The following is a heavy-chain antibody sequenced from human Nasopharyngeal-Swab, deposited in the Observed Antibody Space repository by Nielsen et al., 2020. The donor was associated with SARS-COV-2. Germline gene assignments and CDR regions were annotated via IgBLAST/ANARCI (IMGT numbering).Heavy chain of an antibody. J-gene: IGHJ4*02. Sequence: GESLKISCAASGFTFSSYAMHWVRQAPGKGLEWVAVISYDGSNKYYADSVKGRVTLSRDNAKNTLFLQMHSLRAEDTAMYYCARASIAAAGTQDYWGQGTLVTVSS. CDR2: ISYDGSNK. CDR3: ARASIAAAGTQDY. V-gene: IGHV3-30-3*01. CDR1: GFTFSSYA. D-gene: IGHD6-13*01.